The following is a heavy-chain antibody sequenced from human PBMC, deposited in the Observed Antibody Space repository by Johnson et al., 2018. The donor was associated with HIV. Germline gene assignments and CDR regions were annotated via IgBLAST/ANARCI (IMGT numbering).Heavy chain of an antibody. Sequence: VQLVESGGGVVRPGGSLRLSCAASGFTLDDYGMSWVRQAPGKGLEWVSGINWNGGSTGYADSVKGRFTISRDNAKNSLYLQINSLRAEDTALYSCARDFVSFGECTAFDIWGQGTMVNVFS. CDR3: ARDFVSFGECTAFDI. CDR1: GFTLDDYG. D-gene: IGHD3-3*01. CDR2: INWNGGST. V-gene: IGHV3-20*04. J-gene: IGHJ3*02.